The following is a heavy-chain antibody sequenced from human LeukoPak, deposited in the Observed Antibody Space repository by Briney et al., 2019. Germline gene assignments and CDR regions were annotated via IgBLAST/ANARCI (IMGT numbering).Heavy chain of an antibody. Sequence: ASVKVSCKASGYTFISYYMHWVRQAPGQGLESMGIINPSGGSTSYAQKFQDRVTMTRDTSTSTVYMELSSLKSEDTAVYYCAREDVVLVDAVRYYYYGMDVWGQGTTVTVSS. CDR3: AREDVVLVDAVRYYYYGMDV. CDR1: GYTFISYY. J-gene: IGHJ6*02. V-gene: IGHV1-46*01. CDR2: INPSGGST. D-gene: IGHD2-8*01.